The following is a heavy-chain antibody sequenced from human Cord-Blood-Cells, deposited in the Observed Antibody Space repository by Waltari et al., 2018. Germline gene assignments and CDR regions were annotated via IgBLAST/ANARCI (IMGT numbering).Heavy chain of an antibody. CDR1: GYTFTSYV. CDR3: VPFNWGNAFDI. CDR2: MNPNSGNT. D-gene: IGHD7-27*01. J-gene: IGHJ3*02. Sequence: QVQLVQSGAEVKKLGASVKGACKASGYTFTSYVINWLRQATGQGLEWMGWMNPNSGNTGYAQKFQGRVTMTRNTSISTAYMELSSLRSEDTAVYYCVPFNWGNAFDIWGQGTMVTVSS. V-gene: IGHV1-8*01.